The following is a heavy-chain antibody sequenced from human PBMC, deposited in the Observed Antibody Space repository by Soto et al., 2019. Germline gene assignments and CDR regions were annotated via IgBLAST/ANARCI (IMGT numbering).Heavy chain of an antibody. Sequence: QVQLVQSGAEVKKPGASVKVSCKASGYTFTSYGISWVRQAPGQGLEWMGWISAYNGNTNYAQKLQGRVTMTTDTSKRTANMELRSLRSDDTAVYCCAGDGYCISTSCRHYAYYDMDVWGKGTTVTVSS. CDR1: GYTFTSYG. J-gene: IGHJ6*04. CDR2: ISAYNGNT. CDR3: AGDGYCISTSCRHYAYYDMDV. V-gene: IGHV1-18*01. D-gene: IGHD2-2*01.